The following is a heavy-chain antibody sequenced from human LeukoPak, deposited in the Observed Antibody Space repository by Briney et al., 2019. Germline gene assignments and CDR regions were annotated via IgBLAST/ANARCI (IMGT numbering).Heavy chain of an antibody. V-gene: IGHV3-11*01. Sequence: GGSLRLSYAASGFRFSEYYMSLIGQAPGTRLEGASYMNSSCSPIYYADSVKGRFTNSRDNAKNSLYLQMNSRRAEDTAVYYCASTSIVGALDAFDIWGQGTMVTVSS. D-gene: IGHD1-26*01. CDR1: GFRFSEYY. CDR3: ASTSIVGALDAFDI. J-gene: IGHJ3*02. CDR2: MNSSCSPI.